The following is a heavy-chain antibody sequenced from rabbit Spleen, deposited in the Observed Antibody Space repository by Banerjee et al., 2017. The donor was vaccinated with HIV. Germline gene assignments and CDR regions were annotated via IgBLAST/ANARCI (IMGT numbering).Heavy chain of an antibody. D-gene: IGHD4-2*01. CDR3: ARDAGTYDYIDGYFNL. CDR1: GFSLFSYW. CDR2: IYAGDGST. V-gene: IGHV1S42*01. J-gene: IGHJ4*01. Sequence: EESGGGLVKPGGTLTLTCKASGFSLFSYWMCWVRQAPGKGLDLIGCIYAGDGSTDYANWVNGRFTISKTSSTVDLKMTSLTAADTATYFCARDAGTYDYIDGYFNLWGPGTLVTVS.